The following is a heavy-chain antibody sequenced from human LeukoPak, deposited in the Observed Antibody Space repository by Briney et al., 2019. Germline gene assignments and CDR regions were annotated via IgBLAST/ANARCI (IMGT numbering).Heavy chain of an antibody. CDR1: GYSFTSYW. V-gene: IGHV5-51*01. CDR3: ARQITMEGEENWFDP. Sequence: GESLKISCKGSGYSFTSYWIGRVRQMPGKGLEWMGIIYPGDSNTRYSPSLQGQVTISADKSISTAYLQWSSLKASDTAMYYCARQITMEGEENWFDPWGQGTLVTVSS. D-gene: IGHD3-10*01. CDR2: IYPGDSNT. J-gene: IGHJ5*02.